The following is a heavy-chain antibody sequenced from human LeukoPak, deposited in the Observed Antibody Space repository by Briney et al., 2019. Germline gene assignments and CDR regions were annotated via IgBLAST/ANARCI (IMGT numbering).Heavy chain of an antibody. CDR1: GFTFSSYT. Sequence: GGSLTLSCTASGFTFSSYTMTWVRQAPGKGLEWVSATSGSGGSTYYADSVKGRFTISRDNSKNTLYLQMNSLRAEDTAVYYCAKASRSSYFSNSGQAHLVTPSS. CDR3: AKASRSSYFSN. J-gene: IGHJ4*02. D-gene: IGHD3-10*01. V-gene: IGHV3-23*01. CDR2: TSGSGGST.